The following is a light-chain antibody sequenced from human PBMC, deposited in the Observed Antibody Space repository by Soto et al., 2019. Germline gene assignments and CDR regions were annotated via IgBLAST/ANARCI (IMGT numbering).Light chain of an antibody. CDR1: SSDVGFYSY. Sequence: QSALTQPASVSDSPGQSITISCTGTSSDVGFYSYVSWYQHHPGNAPKLLIYDVANRPSGVSNRFSGSKSDNTAYLSISGLQAEDEADYYCSSYTRSGTPVFGGGTKLTVL. V-gene: IGLV2-14*03. CDR2: DVA. J-gene: IGLJ3*02. CDR3: SSYTRSGTPV.